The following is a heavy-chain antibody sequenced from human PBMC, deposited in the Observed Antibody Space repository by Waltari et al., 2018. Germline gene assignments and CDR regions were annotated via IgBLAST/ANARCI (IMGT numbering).Heavy chain of an antibody. CDR2: IGTAGDT. D-gene: IGHD1-1*01. CDR1: GFTFSSYD. CDR3: ARGLIGRDLDY. J-gene: IGHJ4*02. Sequence: EVQLVESGGGLVQPGGSLRLSCAASGFTFSSYDLPWVRQATGKGLEWVSAIGTAGDTYYPGSVKGRFTISRENAKNSLYLQMNSLRAGDTAVYYCARGLIGRDLDYWGQGTLVTVSS. V-gene: IGHV3-13*01.